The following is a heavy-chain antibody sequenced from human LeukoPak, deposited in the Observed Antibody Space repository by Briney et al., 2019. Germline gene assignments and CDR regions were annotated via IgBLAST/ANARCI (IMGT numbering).Heavy chain of an antibody. CDR1: GFTFTSYA. V-gene: IGHV3-64*01. Sequence: GRSLRLSCAAAGFTFTSYAIHSVRQAPGKGLEYVSAIIINGRSTYYANSVRCTFTISRHNSKNTRNRQMGILRAEDMAVYYCARDVRGYSYGCYYYYSYFMDVWGKGTTVTVCS. CDR3: ARDVRGYSYGCYYYYSYFMDV. D-gene: IGHD5-18*01. CDR2: IIINGRST. J-gene: IGHJ6*03.